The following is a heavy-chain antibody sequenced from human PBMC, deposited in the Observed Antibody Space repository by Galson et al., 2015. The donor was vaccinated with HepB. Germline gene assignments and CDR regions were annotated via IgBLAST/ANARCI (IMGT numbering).Heavy chain of an antibody. V-gene: IGHV1-3*04. Sequence: SVKVSCKASGYTFTANTIHWVRQAPGQRLEWMGWINTGNGDTKVSQRFQGRVTLTTDTSANTAYMELNSLRSEDTAVYYCARDRTSGWYGHFDYWGQGTLITVSS. D-gene: IGHD6-19*01. CDR1: GYTFTANT. J-gene: IGHJ4*02. CDR2: INTGNGDT. CDR3: ARDRTSGWYGHFDY.